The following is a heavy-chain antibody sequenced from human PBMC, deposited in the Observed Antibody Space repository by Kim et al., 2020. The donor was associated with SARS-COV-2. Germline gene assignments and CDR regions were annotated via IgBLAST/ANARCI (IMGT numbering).Heavy chain of an antibody. V-gene: IGHV1-3*01. D-gene: IGHD2-2*01. CDR2: INAGNGNT. Sequence: ASVKVSCKASGYTFTSYAMHWVRQAPGQRLEWMGWINAGNGNTKYSQKFQGRVTITRDTSASTAYMELSSLRSEDTAVYYCARGGGDIVVVPAIKHWGQGTLVTVSS. CDR3: ARGGGDIVVVPAIKH. CDR1: GYTFTSYA. J-gene: IGHJ4*02.